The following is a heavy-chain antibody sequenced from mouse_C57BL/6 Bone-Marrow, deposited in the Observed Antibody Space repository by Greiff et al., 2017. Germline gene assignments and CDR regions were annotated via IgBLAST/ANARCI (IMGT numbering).Heavy chain of an antibody. CDR2: INPSSGYT. V-gene: IGHV1-4*01. D-gene: IGHD1-1*01. CDR3: ARRNYYYAMDD. Sequence: QVQLKQSGAELARPGASVKMSCKASGYTFTSYTMHWVKQRPGQGLEWIGYINPSSGYTKYNQKFKDKATLTADKSSSTAYMQLSSLASEDSAVYYCARRNYYYAMDDWGKGTSVTVSS. CDR1: GYTFTSYT. J-gene: IGHJ4*01.